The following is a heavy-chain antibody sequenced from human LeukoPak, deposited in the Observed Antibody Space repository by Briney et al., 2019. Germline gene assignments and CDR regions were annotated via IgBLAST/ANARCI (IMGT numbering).Heavy chain of an antibody. CDR2: ISSTSSYI. J-gene: IGHJ4*02. D-gene: IGHD4-23*01. V-gene: IGHV3-21*01. CDR3: ARVYGGNRGYFDY. Sequence: PGGSLRLSCAASGFTFSRYSMNWLRQAPGTGLEWFSSISSTSSYIYYADSVKGRFTISRDNAKNSLYLQMNSRRAEDTAVYYCARVYGGNRGYFDYWGQGTLVTVSS. CDR1: GFTFSRYS.